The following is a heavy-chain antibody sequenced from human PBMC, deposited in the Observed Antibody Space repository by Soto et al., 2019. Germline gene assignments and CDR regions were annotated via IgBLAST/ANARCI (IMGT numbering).Heavy chain of an antibody. CDR1: GFTFSSYA. V-gene: IGHV3-23*01. D-gene: IGHD1-7*01. CDR3: AKGNSWSPALVLDI. J-gene: IGHJ3*02. Sequence: GGSLRLSCAASGFTFSSYAMSWARQAPGKGLEWVSSISGSVDNTYYADSVKGRFTISRDSSKNTLYLQMNSLRAEDTVVYYCAKGNSWSPALVLDIWGQGTMVTVSS. CDR2: ISGSVDNT.